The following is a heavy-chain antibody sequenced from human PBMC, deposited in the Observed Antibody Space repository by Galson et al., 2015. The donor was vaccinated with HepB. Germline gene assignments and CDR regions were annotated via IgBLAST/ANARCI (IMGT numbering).Heavy chain of an antibody. CDR3: ASSAGTHERYFDL. Sequence: SVKVSCKASGYTFTGYATGWVRQAPGQGLEWMGWISAYNGNTNYAQKLQGRVTMTTATSTSTAYMELRSLRSDDTAVYYCASSAGTHERYFDLWGRGTLVTVSS. J-gene: IGHJ2*01. CDR1: GYTFTGYA. D-gene: IGHD1/OR15-1a*01. CDR2: ISAYNGNT. V-gene: IGHV1-18*01.